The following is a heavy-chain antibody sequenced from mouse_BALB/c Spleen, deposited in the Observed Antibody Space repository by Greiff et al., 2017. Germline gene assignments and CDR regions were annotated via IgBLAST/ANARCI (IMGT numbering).Heavy chain of an antibody. CDR1: GFSLTSYG. J-gene: IGHJ2*01. CDR3: ASIYYDYDDYFDY. CDR2: IWAGGST. V-gene: IGHV2-9*02. D-gene: IGHD2-4*01. Sequence: VHLVESGPGLVAPSQSLSITCTVSGFSLTSYGVHWVRQPPGKGLEWLGVIWAGGSTNYNSALMSRLSISKDNSKSQVFLKMNSLQTDDTAMYYCASIYYDYDDYFDYWGQGTTLTVSS.